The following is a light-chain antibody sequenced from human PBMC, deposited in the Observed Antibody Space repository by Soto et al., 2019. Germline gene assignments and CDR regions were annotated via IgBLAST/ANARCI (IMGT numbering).Light chain of an antibody. CDR1: QSLRSN. Sequence: EIVMTQSPVTLSVSPGETVILSCRASQSLRSNLAWYQQKPGQTPRLLIYSASIRAAATPARFSGSGAGTNFSLSISSLQSEDFAVYYCQQHDQLPPAFGQGTKV. CDR3: QQHDQLPPA. CDR2: SAS. V-gene: IGKV3-15*01. J-gene: IGKJ1*01.